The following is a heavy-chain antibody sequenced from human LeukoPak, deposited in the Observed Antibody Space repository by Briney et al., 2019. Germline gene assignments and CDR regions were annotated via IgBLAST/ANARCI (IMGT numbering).Heavy chain of an antibody. D-gene: IGHD6-13*01. J-gene: IGHJ4*02. CDR2: IIPIFGTA. CDR3: ARSRADIAAAGSKYFDY. Sequence: ASVKVSCTASGGTFSSYAISWVRQAPGQGLEWMGGIIPIFGTANYAQKFQGRVTITADKSTSTAYMELSSLRSEDTAVYYCARSRADIAAAGSKYFDYWGQGTLVTVSS. CDR1: GGTFSSYA. V-gene: IGHV1-69*06.